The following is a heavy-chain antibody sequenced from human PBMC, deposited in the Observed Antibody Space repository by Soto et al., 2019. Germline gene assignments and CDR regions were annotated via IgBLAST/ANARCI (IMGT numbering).Heavy chain of an antibody. J-gene: IGHJ6*02. CDR3: ARSGWNKRRGSDYYYYGMDV. V-gene: IGHV1-3*01. CDR2: INAGNGNT. D-gene: IGHD1-1*01. CDR1: GYTFTSYA. Sequence: ASVKVSCKASGYTFTSYAMHWVRQAPGQRLEWMGWINAGNGNTKCSQKFQGRVTITRDTSASTAYMELSSLRSEDTAVYYCARSGWNKRRGSDYYYYGMDVWGQGTTVTVSS.